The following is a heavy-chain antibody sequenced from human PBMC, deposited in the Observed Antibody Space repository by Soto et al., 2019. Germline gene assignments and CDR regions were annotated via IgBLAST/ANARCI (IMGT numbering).Heavy chain of an antibody. CDR3: ARRADYDSSGYYFLDY. J-gene: IGHJ4*02. CDR2: IYDSGST. Sequence: ASETLSLTCTVSGGSISSGDYYWSWIRQPPGKGLEWIGYIYDSGSTYYNPSLKSRVTISVDTSKNQFSLKLNSVTAADTAVYYCARRADYDSSGYYFLDYWGQGTLVTVSS. V-gene: IGHV4-30-4*01. D-gene: IGHD3-22*01. CDR1: GGSISSGDYY.